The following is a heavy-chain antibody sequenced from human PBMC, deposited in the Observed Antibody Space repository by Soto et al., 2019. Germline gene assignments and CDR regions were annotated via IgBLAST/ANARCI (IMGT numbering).Heavy chain of an antibody. D-gene: IGHD6-19*01. V-gene: IGHV3-23*01. Sequence: GGSLRLSCAASGFTFSSYAMSWVRQAPGKGLEWVSAISGSGGSTYYADSVKGRFTISRDNSKNTLYLQMNSLRAEDTAVYYWAKGVPGIAVAGTGYFQHWGQGTLVTVSS. CDR2: ISGSGGST. CDR3: AKGVPGIAVAGTGYFQH. J-gene: IGHJ1*01. CDR1: GFTFSSYA.